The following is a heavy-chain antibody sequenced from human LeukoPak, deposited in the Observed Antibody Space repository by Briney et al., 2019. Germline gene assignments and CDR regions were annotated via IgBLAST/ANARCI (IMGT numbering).Heavy chain of an antibody. D-gene: IGHD3-10*01. V-gene: IGHV3-53*01. CDR3: VKTHCSITRCSPGFDS. CDR1: GFTVSSNY. Sequence: PGGSLRLSCAASGFTVSSNYMSWVGQAPGKGLEWVSVISGTNDDTDYADSVRGHFTISRDNYLNTLFLQMDNLRAEDTAVYYCVKTHCSITRCSPGFDSWGQGTLVTVSS. CDR2: ISGTNDDT. J-gene: IGHJ4*02.